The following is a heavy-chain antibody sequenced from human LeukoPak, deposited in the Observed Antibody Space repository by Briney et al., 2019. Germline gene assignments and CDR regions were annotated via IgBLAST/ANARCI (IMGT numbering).Heavy chain of an antibody. V-gene: IGHV1-2*02. J-gene: IGHJ1*01. CDR2: INPNRGGT. Sequence: ASVKVSCKASGNTFTGYYMHWVRQAPGQGLEWMGWINPNRGGTNYAQKFQGRLSMTRDTSISTAYRELSRLRSDDTAVYYCARGKYSGSYRPDGYFQHWGQSTLVTVSS. CDR1: GNTFTGYY. D-gene: IGHD1-26*01. CDR3: ARGKYSGSYRPDGYFQH.